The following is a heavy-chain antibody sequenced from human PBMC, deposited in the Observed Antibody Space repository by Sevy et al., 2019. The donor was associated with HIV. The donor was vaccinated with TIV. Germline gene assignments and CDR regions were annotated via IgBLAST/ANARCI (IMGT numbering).Heavy chain of an antibody. J-gene: IGHJ3*02. CDR2: MSGSGGST. V-gene: IGHV3-23*01. CDR1: GFTFSSYA. CDR3: AKDRVWELGDAFDI. D-gene: IGHD1-26*01. Sequence: GRSLRLSCAASGFTFSSYAMSWVRQAPGKGLEWVSGMSGSGGSTYYADSVKGRFAISRDNSKNTLYLQMNSLRAEDTAVYYCAKDRVWELGDAFDIWGQGTMVTVSS.